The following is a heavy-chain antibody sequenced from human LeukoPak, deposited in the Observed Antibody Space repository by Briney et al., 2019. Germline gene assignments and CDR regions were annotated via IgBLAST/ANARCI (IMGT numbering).Heavy chain of an antibody. D-gene: IGHD2-15*01. V-gene: IGHV3-9*01. J-gene: IGHJ4*02. CDR1: GFTFDDYA. CDR2: ISWNSGSI. CDR3: AKEANDADCSGGSCYSPLFDY. Sequence: GRSLRLSCAASGFTFDDYAMHWVRQAPGKGLEWVSGISWNSGSIGYADSVKGRFTISRDNAKNSLYLQMNSLRAEDTALYYCAKEANDADCSGGSCYSPLFDYWGQGTLVTVSS.